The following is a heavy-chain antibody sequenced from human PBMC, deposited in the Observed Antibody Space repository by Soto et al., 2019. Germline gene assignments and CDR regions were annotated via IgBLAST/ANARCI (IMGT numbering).Heavy chain of an antibody. V-gene: IGHV3-15*01. D-gene: IGHD3-3*01. CDR3: TTALPENYDFWSGYYIDY. Sequence: GGSLRLSCAASGFTFSNAWMSWVRQAPGKGLEWVGRIKSKTDGGTTDYAAPVKGRFTISRDDSKNTLYLQMNSLKTEDTAVYYCTTALPENYDFWSGYYIDYWGQGTLVTVSS. J-gene: IGHJ4*02. CDR2: IKSKTDGGTT. CDR1: GFTFSNAW.